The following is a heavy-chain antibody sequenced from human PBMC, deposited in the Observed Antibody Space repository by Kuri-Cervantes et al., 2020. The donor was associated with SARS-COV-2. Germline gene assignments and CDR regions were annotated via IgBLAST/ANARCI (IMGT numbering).Heavy chain of an antibody. J-gene: IGHJ4*02. CDR3: ASPHCSGGSCYLGYDY. D-gene: IGHD2-15*01. V-gene: IGHV4-59*01. CDR2: IYYSGST. CDR1: GGSISSYY. Sequence: ESLKISCTVSGGSISSYYWSWIRQPPGKGLEWIGYIYYSGSTNYNPSLKSRVTISVDTSQNHFSLKLTSVTAADTAVYYCASPHCSGGSCYLGYDYWGQGTLVTVSS.